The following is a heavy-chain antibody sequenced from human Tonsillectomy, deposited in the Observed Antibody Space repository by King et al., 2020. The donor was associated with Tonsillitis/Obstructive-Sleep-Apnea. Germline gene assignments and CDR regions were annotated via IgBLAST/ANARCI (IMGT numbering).Heavy chain of an antibody. J-gene: IGHJ4*02. CDR3: AKSLWFGELLYDY. CDR2: ISGSGGST. CDR1: GFTFRSYA. D-gene: IGHD3-10*01. V-gene: IGHV3-23*04. Sequence: VQLVESGGGLVQPGGSLRLSCAAAGFTFRSYAMSWVRQGPGKGLEWVSGISGSGGSTYHADSVKGRFTISRDNSKNTLYLQMNSLGAEDTAVYYCAKSLWFGELLYDYWGQGTLVTVSS.